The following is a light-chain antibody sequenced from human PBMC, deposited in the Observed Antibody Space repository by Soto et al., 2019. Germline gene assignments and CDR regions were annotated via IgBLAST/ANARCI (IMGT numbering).Light chain of an antibody. J-gene: IGKJ1*01. V-gene: IGKV1-39*01. CDR3: QQSYSTPRT. CDR2: GVS. CDR1: QSISSY. Sequence: DIPMTQSPSSLSASVGDRVTITCRASQSISSYLNWYQQKPGKAPKLLIYGVSSLQSGVPSRFSGSGSGTDFTLTISSLQPEDFATYYCQQSYSTPRTFGQGTKVEIK.